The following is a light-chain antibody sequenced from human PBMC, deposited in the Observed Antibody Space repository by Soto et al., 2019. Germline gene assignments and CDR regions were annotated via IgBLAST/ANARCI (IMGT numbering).Light chain of an antibody. CDR2: EKS. CDR1: QSLGRR. Sequence: DIQMTQSPSSLSASVGDRVTITCRASQSLGRRLTWYQQKPGEAPKLLIYEKSNLQNGVPSRFSGSGSETDFTLTINSLQPEDFATYYCQQSFGPPYTFGQGTKLE. V-gene: IGKV1-39*01. CDR3: QQSFGPPYT. J-gene: IGKJ2*01.